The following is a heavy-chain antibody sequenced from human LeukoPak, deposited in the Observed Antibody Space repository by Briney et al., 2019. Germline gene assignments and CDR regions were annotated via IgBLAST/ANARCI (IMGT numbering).Heavy chain of an antibody. V-gene: IGHV3-7*01. CDR2: IKQDGSEK. J-gene: IGHJ6*03. CDR1: GFTFDDYA. CDR3: ARHPITMGYYYYYMDV. Sequence: GGSLRLSCAASGFTFDDYAMHWVRQAPGKGLEWVANIKQDGSEKYYVDSVKGRFTISRDNAKNSLYLQMNSLRAEDTAVYYCARHPITMGYYYYYMDVWGKGTTVTVSS. D-gene: IGHD3-10*01.